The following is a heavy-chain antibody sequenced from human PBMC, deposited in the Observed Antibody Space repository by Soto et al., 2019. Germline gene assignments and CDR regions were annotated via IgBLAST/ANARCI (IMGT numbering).Heavy chain of an antibody. CDR3: ARTPEAGTTFFINWFDP. J-gene: IGHJ5*02. Sequence: SETLSLTCVVSGDCISSTHWWTWVRQTPGKGLEWIGEVYHTGTTKYNPSLKNRVTISVDKSNNQFSLNMKSVTAADTAVYYCARTPEAGTTFFINWFDPWGQGTLVTVSS. CDR1: GDCISSTHW. D-gene: IGHD1-7*01. CDR2: VYHTGTT. V-gene: IGHV4-4*02.